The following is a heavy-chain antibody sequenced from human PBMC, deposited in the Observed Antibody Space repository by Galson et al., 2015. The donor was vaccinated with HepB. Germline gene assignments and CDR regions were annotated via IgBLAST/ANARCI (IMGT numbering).Heavy chain of an antibody. J-gene: IGHJ6*02. CDR1: GGTFSSYA. CDR2: IIPILGIA. V-gene: IGHV1-69*04. D-gene: IGHD3-22*01. CDR3: ARAGGGREGAYHDSSGYRNYYYYGMDV. Sequence: SVKVSCKASGGTFSSYAISWVRQAPGQGLEWMGRIIPILGIANYAQKFQGRVTITADKSTSTAYMELSSLRSEDTAVYYCARAGGGREGAYHDSSGYRNYYYYGMDVWGQGTTVTVSS.